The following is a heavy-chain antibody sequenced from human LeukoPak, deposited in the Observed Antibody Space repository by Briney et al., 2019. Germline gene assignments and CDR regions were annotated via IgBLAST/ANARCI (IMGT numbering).Heavy chain of an antibody. J-gene: IGHJ5*02. V-gene: IGHV3-23*01. Sequence: GGSLRLSCAASGFTFSNYAMTWVRQAPGQGLEWVSAIDGYADNTYYADSVKGRFTISRDNAQSTLSLQMTSLRVGDTGVYYCAKDPDVRTSGWYRNWFDRWGRGTLVTVSS. D-gene: IGHD6-19*01. CDR2: IDGYADNT. CDR1: GFTFSNYA. CDR3: AKDPDVRTSGWYRNWFDR.